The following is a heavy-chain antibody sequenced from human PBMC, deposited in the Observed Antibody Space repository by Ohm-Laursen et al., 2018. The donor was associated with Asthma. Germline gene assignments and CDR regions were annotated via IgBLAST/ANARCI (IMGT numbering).Heavy chain of an antibody. CDR3: ARAIITMVRGVIITDYYYYYGMDV. Sequence: SSVKVSCKSSGGTFTNYVIGWVRQAPGQGLEWMGGIIPIFGTANYAQKFQGRVTITADESTSTAYMELSSLRSEDTAVYYCARAIITMVRGVIITDYYYYYGMDVWGQGTTVTVSS. V-gene: IGHV1-69*01. CDR2: IIPIFGTA. D-gene: IGHD3-10*01. J-gene: IGHJ6*02. CDR1: GGTFTNYV.